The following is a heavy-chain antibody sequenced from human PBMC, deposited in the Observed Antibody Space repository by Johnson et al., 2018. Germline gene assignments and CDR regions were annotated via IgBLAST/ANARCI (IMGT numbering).Heavy chain of an antibody. CDR1: GFTFGSYA. CDR3: AKLSGWYPEYFHH. J-gene: IGHJ1*01. V-gene: IGHV3-23*01. CDR2: ISGTGGGK. D-gene: IGHD6-13*01. Sequence: EVQLLESGGGLLQPGGSLRLSCAASGFTFGSYAMNWVRQAPGTGLEWVSTISGTGGGKYYADAVKGRFTISRDHSMNTLSLRMNGLRAEDTAVYYCAKLSGWYPEYFHHWGQGTLVTVSS.